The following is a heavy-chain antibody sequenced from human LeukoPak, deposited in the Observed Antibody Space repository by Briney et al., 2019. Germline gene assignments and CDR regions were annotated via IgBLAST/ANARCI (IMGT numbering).Heavy chain of an antibody. Sequence: SVKVSCKASGGTFSSYAISWVRQAPGQGLEWMGGIIPIFGTANYAQKFQGRVTITADESTSTAYMELSSLRAEDTAVYYCARDAYQLLLGFFDYWGQGTLVTVSS. CDR3: ARDAYQLLLGFFDY. CDR2: IIPIFGTA. CDR1: GGTFSSYA. D-gene: IGHD2-2*01. V-gene: IGHV1-69*01. J-gene: IGHJ4*02.